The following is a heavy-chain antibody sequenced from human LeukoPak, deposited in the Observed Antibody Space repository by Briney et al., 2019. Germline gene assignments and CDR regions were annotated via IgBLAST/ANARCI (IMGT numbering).Heavy chain of an antibody. CDR1: GYTFTSYY. V-gene: IGHV1-46*01. J-gene: IGHJ3*02. Sequence: ASVKVSCKASGYTFTSYYMHWVRQAPGQGLEWMGIINPSGGSTSYAQKFQGRVTMTRDTSTSTVYMELSSLRSEDTAVYYCARAQGYSYGSNPNDAFDIWGHGTMVTVSS. CDR3: ARAQGYSYGSNPNDAFDI. D-gene: IGHD5-18*01. CDR2: INPSGGST.